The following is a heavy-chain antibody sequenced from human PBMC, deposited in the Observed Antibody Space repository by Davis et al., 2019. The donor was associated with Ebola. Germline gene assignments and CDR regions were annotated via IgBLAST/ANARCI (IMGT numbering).Heavy chain of an antibody. CDR2: IYPGDSDT. V-gene: IGHV5-51*01. CDR3: ASAGYCSSTSCSPVDY. CDR1: GYSFTSYW. J-gene: IGHJ4*02. Sequence: GESLKISCKGSGYSFTSYWIGWVRQMPGKGLEWMGIIYPGDSDTRYSPSFQGQVTISADKSISTAYLQWSSLKASDTAMYYCASAGYCSSTSCSPVDYWGQGTLVTVSS. D-gene: IGHD2-2*01.